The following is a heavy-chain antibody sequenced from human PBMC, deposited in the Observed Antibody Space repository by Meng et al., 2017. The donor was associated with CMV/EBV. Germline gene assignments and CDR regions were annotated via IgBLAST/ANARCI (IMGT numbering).Heavy chain of an antibody. CDR2: ISGSGGST. CDR1: GFTFSSYA. J-gene: IGHJ4*02. V-gene: IGHV3-23*01. CDR3: ARGGGFCSVAGCYGIDY. D-gene: IGHD2-2*01. Sequence: GGSLRLSCAASGFTFSSYAMSWVRQAPGKGLGWVSAISGSGGSTYYADSVKGRFTISRDNSKNTLYLQMNSLRTEDTAVYYCARGGGFCSVAGCYGIDYWGQGTVVTVSS.